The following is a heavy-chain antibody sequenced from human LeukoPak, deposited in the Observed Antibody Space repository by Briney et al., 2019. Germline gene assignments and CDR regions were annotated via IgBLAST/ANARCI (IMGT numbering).Heavy chain of an antibody. D-gene: IGHD5-24*01. CDR1: GSSISSGYY. J-gene: IGHJ5*02. Sequence: SETLSLTCTVSGSSISSGYYWGWIRQPPGKGLEWIGSIYHSGSTYYNPSLKSRVTISVDTSKNQFSLKLSSVTAADTAVYYCARDRDGYNPGWFDPWGQGTLVTVS. CDR3: ARDRDGYNPGWFDP. CDR2: IYHSGST. V-gene: IGHV4-38-2*02.